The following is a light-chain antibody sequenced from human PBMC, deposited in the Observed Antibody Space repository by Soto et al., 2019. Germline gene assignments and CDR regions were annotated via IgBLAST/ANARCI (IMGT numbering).Light chain of an antibody. CDR1: SSDVGGYNF. V-gene: IGLV2-14*01. J-gene: IGLJ1*01. CDR2: DVN. Sequence: QSALTQPASVSGSPGQSITISCTGTSSDVGGYNFVSWYQQHPDKAPKLMIYDVNNRPSGVSNRFSGSKSGNTASLTISGLQAEDEADYYCSSYTSISTYVFGTGTKVTVL. CDR3: SSYTSISTYV.